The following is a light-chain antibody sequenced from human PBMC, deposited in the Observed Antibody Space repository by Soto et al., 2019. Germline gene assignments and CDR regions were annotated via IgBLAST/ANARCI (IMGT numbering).Light chain of an antibody. CDR1: QAITDY. CDR2: AAS. J-gene: IGKJ1*01. CDR3: QKYDSAPRK. Sequence: DIQMTQSPSSLSASVGYRVTITCRASQAITDYLAWYQQKPGQVPNLLIFAASTLQSGVPSRFSGSGSGTEFTLTISSLQPEDVASYYCQKYDSAPRKFGQGNKGDIK. V-gene: IGKV1-27*01.